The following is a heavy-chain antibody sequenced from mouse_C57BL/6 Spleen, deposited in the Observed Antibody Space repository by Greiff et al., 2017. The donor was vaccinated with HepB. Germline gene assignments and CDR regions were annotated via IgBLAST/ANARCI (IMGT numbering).Heavy chain of an antibody. CDR2: IYPGSGST. CDR3: ARWLYDYSYYFDY. V-gene: IGHV1-55*01. J-gene: IGHJ2*01. D-gene: IGHD2-4*01. CDR1: GYTFTSYW. Sequence: QVQLQQPGAELVKPGASVKMSCKASGYTFTSYWITWVKQRPGQGLEWIGDIYPGSGSTNYNEKFKSKATLTVDTSSSTAYMQLSSLTSEDSAFYYCARWLYDYSYYFDYWGQGTTLTVSS.